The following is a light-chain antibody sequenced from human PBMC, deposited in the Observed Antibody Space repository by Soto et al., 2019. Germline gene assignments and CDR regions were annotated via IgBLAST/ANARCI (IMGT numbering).Light chain of an antibody. V-gene: IGKV3-15*01. Sequence: EVVMTQSPATLSVSPGERATLSCRASQSVSSNLAWYQQKPGQAPRLLIYGASTRATGVPARFSGSGSGTEFTLTISSLQSEDFALYYCQQYYDWPPLTFGGGTKVDIK. J-gene: IGKJ4*01. CDR1: QSVSSN. CDR2: GAS. CDR3: QQYYDWPPLT.